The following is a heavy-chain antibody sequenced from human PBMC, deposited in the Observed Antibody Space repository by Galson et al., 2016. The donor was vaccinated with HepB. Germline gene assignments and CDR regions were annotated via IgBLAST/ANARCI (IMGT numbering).Heavy chain of an antibody. V-gene: IGHV4-59*08. J-gene: IGHJ6*02. Sequence: LSLTCSISGGSISSFYWSWIRQTPGKGLEWLGYINYSWNTYYNPSLKSRVTMSVDTSKNQFSLKLNSVTAADTAVYYCARRSTNYYFGMDIWGQGTTVTVSS. CDR1: GGSISSFY. CDR3: ARRSTNYYFGMDI. CDR2: INYSWNT.